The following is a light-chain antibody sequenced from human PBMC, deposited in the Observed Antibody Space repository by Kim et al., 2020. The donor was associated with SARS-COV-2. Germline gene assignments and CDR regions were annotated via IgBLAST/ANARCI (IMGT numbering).Light chain of an antibody. V-gene: IGKV1-5*01. CDR1: QSISGW. J-gene: IGKJ4*01. CDR2: DAS. Sequence: ALVRHRVTITCPASQSISGWLAWYPQKPGKAPSLLIFDASTLESGVPSRFYGSGSGTEFTLTITSLQPDDFATYYCQQYKSNSVSFGGATKVDI. CDR3: QQYKSNSVS.